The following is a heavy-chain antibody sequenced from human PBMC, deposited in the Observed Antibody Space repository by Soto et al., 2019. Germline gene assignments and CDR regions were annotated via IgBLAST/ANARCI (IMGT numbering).Heavy chain of an antibody. CDR3: AKGHCGSTSCPWYYYYYMDV. CDR1: GFTFDDYA. J-gene: IGHJ6*03. CDR2: ISWNSGSI. Sequence: EVQLVESGGGLVQPGRSLRLSCAASGFTFDDYAMHWVRQAPGKGLEWVSGISWNSGSIGYADSVKGRFTISRDNAKNSLYLQMNSLRAEDTALYYCAKGHCGSTSCPWYYYYYMDVWGKGTTVTVSS. V-gene: IGHV3-9*01. D-gene: IGHD2-2*01.